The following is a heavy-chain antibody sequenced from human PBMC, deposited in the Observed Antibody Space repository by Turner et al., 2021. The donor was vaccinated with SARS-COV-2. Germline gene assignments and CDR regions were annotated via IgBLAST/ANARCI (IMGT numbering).Heavy chain of an antibody. D-gene: IGHD1-20*01. Sequence: QVQLVQSGAEVKKPGASVKVSCKASGYTFTGYYMHWVRQAPGQGLEWMGWINPISGGTSYAQFFQGRVTMTRDTSISTVYMELSRLRSDDTAVYYCARGQSYNWNRLRFDPWGQGTLVTVSS. CDR3: ARGQSYNWNRLRFDP. CDR2: INPISGGT. CDR1: GYTFTGYY. J-gene: IGHJ5*02. V-gene: IGHV1-2*02.